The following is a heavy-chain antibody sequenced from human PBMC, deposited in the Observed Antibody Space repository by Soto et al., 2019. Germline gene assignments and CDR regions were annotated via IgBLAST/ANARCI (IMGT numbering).Heavy chain of an antibody. J-gene: IGHJ3*02. CDR1: GYTFTSYG. CDR3: AISVYYGSGSYLGAVDAFDI. V-gene: IGHV1-18*01. Sequence: GASVKVSCKASGYTFTSYGISWVRQAPGQGLEWMGWISAYNGNTNYAQKLQGRVTMTTDTSTSTAYMELRSLRSDDTAVYYCAISVYYGSGSYLGAVDAFDIWGQGKMVTVSS. D-gene: IGHD3-10*01. CDR2: ISAYNGNT.